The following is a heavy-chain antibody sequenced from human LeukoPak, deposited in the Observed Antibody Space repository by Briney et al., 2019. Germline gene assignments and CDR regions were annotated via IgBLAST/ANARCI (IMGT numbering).Heavy chain of an antibody. V-gene: IGHV4-34*01. CDR3: ARDLSGSLYFDY. J-gene: IGHJ4*02. D-gene: IGHD3-10*01. Sequence: SETLSLTCAVYGGSFSGYYWSWIRQPPGKGLEWIGEINHSGSTNYNPSLKSRVTISVDTSKNQFSLKLSSVTAADTAVYLCARDLSGSLYFDYWGQGVLVTVSS. CDR1: GGSFSGYY. CDR2: INHSGST.